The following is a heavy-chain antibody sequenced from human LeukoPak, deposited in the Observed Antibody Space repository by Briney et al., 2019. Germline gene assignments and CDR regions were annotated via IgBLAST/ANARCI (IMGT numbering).Heavy chain of an antibody. D-gene: IGHD5-12*01. CDR2: INQDGSEN. CDR1: GFTFNSYW. Sequence: GGSLRLSCAASGFTFNSYWMSWVRQAPGKGLEWVAKINQDGSENYYVDSVKGRFTISRDNAKNSLYLQMISLTAEDTAVYYCIPGHSGRSSPIIDTHFDYWGQGTLVTVSS. CDR3: IPGHSGRSSPIIDTHFDY. J-gene: IGHJ4*02. V-gene: IGHV3-7*01.